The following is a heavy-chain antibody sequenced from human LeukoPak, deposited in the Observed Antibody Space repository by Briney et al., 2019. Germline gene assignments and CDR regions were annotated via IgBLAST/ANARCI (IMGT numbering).Heavy chain of an antibody. CDR1: GFTFSSYA. J-gene: IGHJ3*02. Sequence: GGSLRLSCAASGFTFSSYAMSWVRQAPGKGLEWVSAISGSGGSTYYADSVKGRFTISRDNSKNTLYPQMNSLRAEDTAVYYCAKDQGTYYYDSSGYVAFDIWGQGTMVTVSS. D-gene: IGHD3-22*01. CDR2: ISGSGGST. CDR3: AKDQGTYYYDSSGYVAFDI. V-gene: IGHV3-23*01.